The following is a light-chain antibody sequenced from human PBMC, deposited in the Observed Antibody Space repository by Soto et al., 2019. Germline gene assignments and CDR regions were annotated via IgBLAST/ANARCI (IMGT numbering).Light chain of an antibody. J-gene: IGKJ4*01. CDR2: DAS. CDR1: QGVSSY. CDR3: QQRSNWPPFT. Sequence: EIVLTQSPATLSLSPGERATLSCRASQGVSSYLAWYQQKPGQAPRLLIYDASTRATGSPARFSGSGSGTDFTLTISSLEPEDFGVYYCQQRSNWPPFTFGGGTKVEIK. V-gene: IGKV3-11*01.